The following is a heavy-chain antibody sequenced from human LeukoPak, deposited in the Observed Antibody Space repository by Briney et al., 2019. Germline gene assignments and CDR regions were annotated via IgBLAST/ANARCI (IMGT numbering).Heavy chain of an antibody. V-gene: IGHV3-7*01. Sequence: GGSLRLSCAASGFTFSSYWMNWVRQAPGKGLEWVALINPDGSQTNYVDSVKGRLTISRDNAKNSVFLQMNSLRAEDTAVYYCVRDGGVSGYDLLDYWGQGTLVTVSS. D-gene: IGHD5-12*01. CDR3: VRDGGVSGYDLLDY. J-gene: IGHJ4*02. CDR2: INPDGSQT. CDR1: GFTFSSYW.